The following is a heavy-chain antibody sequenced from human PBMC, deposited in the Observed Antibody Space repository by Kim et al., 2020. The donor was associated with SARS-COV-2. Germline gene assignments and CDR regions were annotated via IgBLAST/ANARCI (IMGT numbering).Heavy chain of an antibody. Sequence: GGSLRLSCAASGVSFDSSAMNWVRQAPGKGLEWVAVISFDGGNKAYADSVKGRFTIFREKSKSTLNLQMQSLRVEDTAVDYCARGTYYASVSLADYYYG. J-gene: IGHJ6*01. CDR1: GVSFDSSA. CDR3: ARGTYYASVSLADYYYG. D-gene: IGHD3-10*01. V-gene: IGHV3-30-3*01. CDR2: ISFDGGNK.